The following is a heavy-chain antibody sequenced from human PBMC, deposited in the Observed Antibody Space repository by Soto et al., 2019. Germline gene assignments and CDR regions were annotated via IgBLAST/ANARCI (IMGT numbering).Heavy chain of an antibody. CDR3: ARGSGSLYYFHY. CDR2: IYSGGTT. J-gene: IGHJ4*02. Sequence: GGSLRLSCAASGFNVSTNYMTWVRQAPGKGLEWVSVIYSGGTTYYADSVKGRFIMSRDNFKNTLYLQMNNLRAEDTALYYCARGSGSLYYFHYWGQGTLVTVSS. CDR1: GFNVSTNY. D-gene: IGHD1-26*01. V-gene: IGHV3-53*01.